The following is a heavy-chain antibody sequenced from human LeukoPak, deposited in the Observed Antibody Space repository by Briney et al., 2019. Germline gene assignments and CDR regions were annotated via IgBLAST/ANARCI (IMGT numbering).Heavy chain of an antibody. CDR2: ISSNGGST. D-gene: IGHD6-13*01. CDR1: GFTFITYA. Sequence: GGPLRLSFSASGFTFITYAMHWFGQAPGKGLEYVSAISSNGGSTYYADSVKGRFTISRDNSKSTMYLQMISLRADDTTVYYCVKGSCYSSSWYSSWFGPWGHGALVTVAS. V-gene: IGHV3-64D*06. J-gene: IGHJ5*02. CDR3: VKGSCYSSSWYSSWFGP.